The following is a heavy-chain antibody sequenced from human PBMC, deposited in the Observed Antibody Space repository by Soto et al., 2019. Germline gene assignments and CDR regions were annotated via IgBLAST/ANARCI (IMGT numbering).Heavy chain of an antibody. D-gene: IGHD2-2*01. CDR2: IYYSGST. V-gene: IGHV4-39*01. CDR1: GGSISSSSYY. CDR3: ASRYCSSTSCYVTPPDY. Sequence: PSETLSLTCTVSGGSISSSSYYWGWIRQPPGKGLEWFGSIYYSGSTYYNPSLKSRVTISVDTSKNQFSLKLSSVTAADTAVYYCASRYCSSTSCYVTPPDYWGQGTLVTVSS. J-gene: IGHJ4*02.